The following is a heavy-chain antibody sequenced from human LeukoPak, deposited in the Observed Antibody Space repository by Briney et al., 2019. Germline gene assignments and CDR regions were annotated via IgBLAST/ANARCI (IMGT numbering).Heavy chain of an antibody. Sequence: GGSLRLSCAASGFTFSSYEMNWVRQAPGKGLEWVSYISSSGSTIYYADSVKGRFTISRDNAKNSLYLQMNSLRAEDTAVYYCATPMVRGVNSVGYWGQGTLVTVSS. J-gene: IGHJ4*02. CDR2: ISSSGSTI. V-gene: IGHV3-48*03. D-gene: IGHD3-10*01. CDR1: GFTFSSYE. CDR3: ATPMVRGVNSVGY.